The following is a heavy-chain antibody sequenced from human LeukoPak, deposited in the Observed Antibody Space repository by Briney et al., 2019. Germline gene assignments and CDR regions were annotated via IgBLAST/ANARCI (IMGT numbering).Heavy chain of an antibody. CDR3: ARGHYYGSGSYTLHPYYYYGMDV. Sequence: SETLSLTCTVSGGSISSYYWSWLRQPAGKGLEWIGRIYTSGSTNYNPSLKSRVTMSVDTSKNQFSLKLSSVTAADTAVYYCARGHYYGSGSYTLHPYYYYGMDVWGQGTTVTVSS. CDR1: GGSISSYY. J-gene: IGHJ6*02. V-gene: IGHV4-4*07. CDR2: IYTSGST. D-gene: IGHD3-10*01.